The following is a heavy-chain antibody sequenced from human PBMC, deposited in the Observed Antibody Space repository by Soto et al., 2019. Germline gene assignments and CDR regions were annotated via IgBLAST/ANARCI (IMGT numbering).Heavy chain of an antibody. V-gene: IGHV1-69*12. D-gene: IGHD2-15*01. CDR2: IIPIFGTA. J-gene: IGHJ6*02. Sequence: QVQLVQSGAEVKKPGSSVKVSCKASGGTFSSYAISWVRQAPGQGLEWMGGIIPIFGTANHAQKFQGRVTITADESTNTAYMELSSLRSEDTAVYYCAIQGCSGGSCFPPYYSDGMDVWGQGTTVIVSS. CDR3: AIQGCSGGSCFPPYYSDGMDV. CDR1: GGTFSSYA.